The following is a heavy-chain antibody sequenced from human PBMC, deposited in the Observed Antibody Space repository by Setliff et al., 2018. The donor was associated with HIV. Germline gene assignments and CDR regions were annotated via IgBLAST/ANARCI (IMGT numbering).Heavy chain of an antibody. CDR3: ARDCRVGWVFAYGMDV. D-gene: IGHD6-13*01. CDR2: ILYDGSNK. CDR1: GFNVEKSG. Sequence: PGGSLRLSCEASGFNVEKSGMHWVRQAPGKGLEWVAVILYDGSNKYYADSVKGRFTISRDNSKNTLFLQMNSLRPEDTAVYYCARDCRVGWVFAYGMDVWGQGTLVTVSS. V-gene: IGHV3-30*19. J-gene: IGHJ6*02.